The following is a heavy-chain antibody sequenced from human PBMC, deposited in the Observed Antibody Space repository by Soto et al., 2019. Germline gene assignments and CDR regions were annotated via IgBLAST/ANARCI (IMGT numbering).Heavy chain of an antibody. CDR1: GFSLSTSAVG. CDR2: IYWDEYK. CDR3: AHLYYYDTSGYLLPDY. Sequence: QITLKESGPTLVKPTQTLTLTCTFSGFSLSTSAVGVGWIRQPPGKALEWLALIYWDEYKRYSPSLKSRLTITKDTSKPQGVLTMNNMDPVDTATYYCAHLYYYDTSGYLLPDYWGQGTLVTVSS. J-gene: IGHJ4*02. D-gene: IGHD3-22*01. V-gene: IGHV2-5*02.